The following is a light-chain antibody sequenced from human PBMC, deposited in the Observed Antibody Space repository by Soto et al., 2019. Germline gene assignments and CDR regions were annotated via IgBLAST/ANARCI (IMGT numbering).Light chain of an antibody. V-gene: IGLV2-14*01. J-gene: IGLJ2*01. Sequence: QSALTQPASVSGSPGQSITISCTGTSGDVGFYNYVSWYQQHPGKAPKLLMYEVSYRPSGISNRFSGSKSGNTASLTISGRQPEDEADYYCSSYSSSSTLAFGGGTQLTVL. CDR2: EVS. CDR1: SGDVGFYNY. CDR3: SSYSSSSTLA.